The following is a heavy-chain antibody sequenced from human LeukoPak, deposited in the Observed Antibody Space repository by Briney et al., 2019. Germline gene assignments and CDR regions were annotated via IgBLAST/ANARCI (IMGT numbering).Heavy chain of an antibody. CDR2: IYPGDSDT. CDR3: ARESRYGYNLGSSDY. V-gene: IGHV5-51*01. CDR1: GYSFTSYW. J-gene: IGHJ4*02. Sequence: GESLKISCKGSGYSFTSYWIGWVRQTPGKGLEWMGIIYPGDSDTRYSPSFQGQVTISADKSISTAYLQWSSLRASDTAMYYCARESRYGYNLGSSDYWGQGTLVTVSS. D-gene: IGHD5-24*01.